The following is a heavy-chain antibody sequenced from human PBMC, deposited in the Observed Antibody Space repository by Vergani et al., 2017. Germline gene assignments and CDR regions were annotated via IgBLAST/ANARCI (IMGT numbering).Heavy chain of an antibody. V-gene: IGHV3-43*01. Sequence: EVQLVESGGGVVQPGGSLRLSCAASGFPFDDYAMHWVRQVTGKGLECISLFTWNGDTTYYAESVRCRFTISRDNTKNSVSLQMNSLTPEDTAFYDCAKDGRNNGYNWVAPWGQGTQVTVSS. CDR3: AKDGRNNGYNWVAP. CDR2: FTWNGDTT. CDR1: GFPFDDYA. D-gene: IGHD1/OR15-1a*01. J-gene: IGHJ5*02.